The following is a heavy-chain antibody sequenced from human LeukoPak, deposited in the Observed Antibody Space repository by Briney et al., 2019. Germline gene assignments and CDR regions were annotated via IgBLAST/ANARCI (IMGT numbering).Heavy chain of an antibody. CDR3: ARHFAYSSSSYFDY. Sequence: SETLSLTCSVSGGSLSNYYWSWIRQPPGKGLEWIGYVYYTGSTNYNPSLKSRVTMFEDKSKNQFSLRLYSVTVADTAVYYCARHFAYSSSSYFDYWGQGSLVTVSS. CDR2: VYYTGST. J-gene: IGHJ4*02. D-gene: IGHD6-6*01. CDR1: GGSLSNYY. V-gene: IGHV4-59*08.